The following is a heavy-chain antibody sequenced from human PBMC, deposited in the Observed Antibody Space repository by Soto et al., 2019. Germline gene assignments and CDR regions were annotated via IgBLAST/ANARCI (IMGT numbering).Heavy chain of an antibody. J-gene: IGHJ6*02. CDR2: LNSDGSSR. Sequence: PGGSLILSCAASGFTFSSYWMHWVRQAPGKGLVWVSRLNSDGSSRYYGDSMKGRFSISRDNADNTVYLQMNSLRDEDTAVYYCARGLKNYYAMDVWGQGTTVTSP. CDR1: GFTFSSYW. CDR3: ARGLKNYYAMDV. V-gene: IGHV3-74*01.